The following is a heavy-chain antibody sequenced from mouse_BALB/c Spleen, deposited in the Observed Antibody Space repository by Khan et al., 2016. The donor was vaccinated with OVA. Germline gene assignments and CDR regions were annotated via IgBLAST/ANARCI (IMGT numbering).Heavy chain of an antibody. D-gene: IGHD2-14*01. J-gene: IGHJ4*01. CDR1: GFTFTNYG. CDR3: ARVGYNGTMDF. CDR2: INTYTGEP. V-gene: IGHV9-3-1*01. Sequence: QIQLVQSGPELKKPGETVQISCKASGFTFTNYGMNWVRQAPGKGLKWMGWINTYTGEPTFTDYFKGRFAFSLETSASTAYLQINSLKNEDTATYFGARVGYNGTMDFWGQGTSGTVSS.